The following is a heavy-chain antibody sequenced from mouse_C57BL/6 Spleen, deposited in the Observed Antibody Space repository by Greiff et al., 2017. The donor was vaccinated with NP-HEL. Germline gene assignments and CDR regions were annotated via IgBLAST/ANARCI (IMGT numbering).Heavy chain of an antibody. CDR1: GYTFTSYW. CDR2: INPSNGGT. D-gene: IGHD2-4*01. J-gene: IGHJ2*01. Sequence: QVQLQQSGTELVKPGASVKLSCKASGYTFTSYWMHWVKQRPGQGLEWIGNINPSNGGTNYNEKFKSKATLTVDKSSSTAYMQLSSLTSEDSAVYYCARGIYYDSYYFDYWGQGTTLTVSS. CDR3: ARGIYYDSYYFDY. V-gene: IGHV1-53*01.